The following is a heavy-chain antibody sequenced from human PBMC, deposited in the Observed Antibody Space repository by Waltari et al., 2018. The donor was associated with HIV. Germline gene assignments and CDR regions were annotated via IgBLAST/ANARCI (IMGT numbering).Heavy chain of an antibody. Sequence: QVQLQESGPGLVKPSQTLSLTCTVSGGSISSGSYYWSWIRQPAGKGLEWFGRNYTSGRPNYNPPLNGRFTISLDTSKNQFSLKLSSVTAADTAVYYCARTYCSSTSCYGGANWFDPWGQGTLVTVSS. V-gene: IGHV4-61*02. J-gene: IGHJ5*02. CDR2: NYTSGRP. CDR1: GGSISSGSYY. D-gene: IGHD2-2*01. CDR3: ARTYCSSTSCYGGANWFDP.